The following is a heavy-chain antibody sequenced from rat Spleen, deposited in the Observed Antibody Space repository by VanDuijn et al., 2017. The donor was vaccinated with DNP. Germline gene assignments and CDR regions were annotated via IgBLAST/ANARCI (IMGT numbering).Heavy chain of an antibody. CDR1: GFIFSNFD. D-gene: IGHD1-10*01. Sequence: EVQLVKSGGALVQPERSLRLSCVASGFIFSNFDMAWVRQAPTKGLEWVASISPTGGNTYYRDSVKGRFSVSRDNSKSSLYLQMDSLRSVDTATYYCARPYYNNYGGFAYWGQGTLVTVSS. J-gene: IGHJ3*01. CDR2: ISPTGGNT. V-gene: IGHV5-25*01. CDR3: ARPYYNNYGGFAY.